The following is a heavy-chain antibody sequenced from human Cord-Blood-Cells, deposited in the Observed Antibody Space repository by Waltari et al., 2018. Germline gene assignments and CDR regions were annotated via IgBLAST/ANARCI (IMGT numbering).Heavy chain of an antibody. CDR2: IYYSGST. CDR3: ARGGEVRDFDY. D-gene: IGHD3-16*01. V-gene: IGHV4-59*01. J-gene: IGHJ4*02. Sequence: QVQLQESGTGLVKPSETLSLTCTVPGGSLSSYYCRLIRQPPGKGLGWIGYIYYSGSTNYNPSLKSRVTISVDTSKNQFSLKLSSGTAADTAVYYWARGGEVRDFDYWGQGTLVTVSS. CDR1: GGSLSSYY.